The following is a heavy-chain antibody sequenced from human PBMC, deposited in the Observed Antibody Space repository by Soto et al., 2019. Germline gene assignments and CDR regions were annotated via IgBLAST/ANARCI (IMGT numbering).Heavy chain of an antibody. Sequence: WGSLRLSCATSGFTFSSYAMVWVRQAAEKGLEWVASISNNGDTAYYADSVKGRFTISRGNSVNTLYLQMNGLRADDTALYFCAKSRVFIGAIVTLLDSWGQGTQVTVS. J-gene: IGHJ4*02. CDR3: AKSRVFIGAIVTLLDS. CDR1: GFTFSSYA. V-gene: IGHV3-23*01. D-gene: IGHD3-16*02. CDR2: ISNNGDTA.